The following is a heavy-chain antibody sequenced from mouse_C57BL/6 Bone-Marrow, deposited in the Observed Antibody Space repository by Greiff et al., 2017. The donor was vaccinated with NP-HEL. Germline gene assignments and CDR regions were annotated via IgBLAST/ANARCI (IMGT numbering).Heavy chain of an antibody. J-gene: IGHJ2*01. D-gene: IGHD2-3*01. V-gene: IGHV1-26*01. CDR1: GYTFTDYY. Sequence: VQLQQSGPELVKPGASVKISCKASGYTFTDYYMNWVKQSHGKSLEWIGDINPNNGGTSYNQKFKGKATLTVDKSSSTAYMELRSLTSEDSAVYYCAREDDGYYYDGGQGTTLTVSS. CDR2: INPNNGGT. CDR3: AREDDGYYYD.